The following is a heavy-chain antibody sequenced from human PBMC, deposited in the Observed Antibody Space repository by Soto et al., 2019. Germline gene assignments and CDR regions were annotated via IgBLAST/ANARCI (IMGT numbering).Heavy chain of an antibody. Sequence: QVQLVQSGAEVKKPGASVKVSCKASGYTFTGYYMHWVRQAPGQGLEWMGWINPNSGGTNYAQKFQGWVTMTRDTSISTAYMELSRLRSDDTAVYYCARATSIAVAGSVYFQHWGQVTLVTVSS. CDR2: INPNSGGT. V-gene: IGHV1-2*04. CDR3: ARATSIAVAGSVYFQH. J-gene: IGHJ1*01. D-gene: IGHD6-19*01. CDR1: GYTFTGYY.